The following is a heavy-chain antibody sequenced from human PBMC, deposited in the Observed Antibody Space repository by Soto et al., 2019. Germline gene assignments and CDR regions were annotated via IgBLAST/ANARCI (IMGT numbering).Heavy chain of an antibody. CDR3: AKATRGRTVAGSYDS. D-gene: IGHD6-19*01. J-gene: IGHJ4*02. CDR2: ITGSGYST. V-gene: IGHV3-23*01. CDR1: GFTFSSYA. Sequence: SGGSLRLSCAASGFTFSSYAMSWVRQAPGKGLEWVSTITGSGYSTFYADSVKGRFTISRDSSKNTVYLQMSSLTAEDTAIYYCAKATRGRTVAGSYDSWGQGTLVTVSS.